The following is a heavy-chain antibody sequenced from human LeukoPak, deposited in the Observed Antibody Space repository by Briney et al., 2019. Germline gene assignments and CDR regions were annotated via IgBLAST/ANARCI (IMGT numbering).Heavy chain of an antibody. CDR3: ARSIYCSGGNCYSGWIDL. D-gene: IGHD2-15*01. J-gene: IGHJ5*02. CDR2: INPSGGSR. CDR1: GYIFTNYY. V-gene: IGHV1-46*03. Sequence: ASVKVSCKASGYIFTNYYMHGVRQAPGQGLEWMGIINPSGGSRNYAQKFQGRVTMTRDTSTSTVYMELSSLRSEGTAVYYCARSIYCSGGNCYSGWIDLWGQGTLVIVSS.